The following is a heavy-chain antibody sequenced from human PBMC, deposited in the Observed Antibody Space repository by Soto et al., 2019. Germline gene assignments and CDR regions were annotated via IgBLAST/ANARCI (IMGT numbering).Heavy chain of an antibody. J-gene: IGHJ4*02. D-gene: IGHD5-18*01. V-gene: IGHV3-72*01. CDR3: TRVVFSSGTRDTWKLVDH. Sequence: PAGTLRLSCAASGYTFSDPYWDWVRQAPGKGLEWLGRLRYKANSYRTAYADSVKAMFTISTDDSECSLYMQMNSPKTEDTAVSYGTRVVFSSGTRDTWKLVDHWGQGILVTVSS. CDR2: LRYKANSYRT. CDR1: GYTFSDPY.